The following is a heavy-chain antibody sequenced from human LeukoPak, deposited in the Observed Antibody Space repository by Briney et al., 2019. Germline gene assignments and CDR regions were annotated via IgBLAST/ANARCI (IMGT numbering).Heavy chain of an antibody. CDR3: ARECWGVLSSGWSQFDY. J-gene: IGHJ4*02. CDR2: IYLSGST. D-gene: IGHD6-13*01. V-gene: IGHV4-4*07. CDR1: DGSISSYY. Sequence: SEPLSLPCTVSDGSISSYYWGWIRQPAGKGLKWIGRIYLSGSTNYNPSIKSRVTMSVDTSKNQFSLKLSSVTAADTAVYYCARECWGVLSSGWSQFDYWGQGTLVTVSS.